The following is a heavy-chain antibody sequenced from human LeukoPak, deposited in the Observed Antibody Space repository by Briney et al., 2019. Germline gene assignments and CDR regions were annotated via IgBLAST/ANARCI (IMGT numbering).Heavy chain of an antibody. V-gene: IGHV4-34*01. CDR3: AKDRFRTYISSNSRFDY. Sequence: SETLSLTCAVYGGSFSGYYWSWIRQPPGKGLEWIGEINHSGSTNYNPSLKSRVTISVDTSKNQFSLKLSSVTAADTAVYYCAKDRFRTYISSNSRFDYWGQGTLVTVAS. CDR2: INHSGST. J-gene: IGHJ4*02. CDR1: GGSFSGYY. D-gene: IGHD3-16*01.